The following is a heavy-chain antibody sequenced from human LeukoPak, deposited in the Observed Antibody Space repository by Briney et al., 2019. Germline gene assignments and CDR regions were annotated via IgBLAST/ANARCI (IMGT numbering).Heavy chain of an antibody. Sequence: GGSLRLSCAASGFTFSSYGMSWVRQAPGKGLEWVSAISGSGGSTYYADSVKGRFTISRDNSKNTLYLQMNSLRAEDTAVYYCASLYSSSSNADYWGQGTLVTVSS. V-gene: IGHV3-23*01. D-gene: IGHD6-13*01. CDR1: GFTFSSYG. J-gene: IGHJ4*02. CDR3: ASLYSSSSNADY. CDR2: ISGSGGST.